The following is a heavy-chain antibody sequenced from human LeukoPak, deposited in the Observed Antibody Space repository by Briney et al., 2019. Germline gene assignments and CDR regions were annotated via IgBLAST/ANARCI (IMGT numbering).Heavy chain of an antibody. CDR3: ARDLNFWGYYFDY. D-gene: IGHD3-16*01. CDR1: GFTFSSYA. J-gene: IGHJ4*02. CDR2: ISYDGSNK. V-gene: IGHV3-30*04. Sequence: GGSLRLSCAASGFTFSSYAMHGVRQAPGKGLEGVAVISYDGSNKYYADSVKGRFTISRDNSKNTLYLQMNSLRAEDTAVYYCARDLNFWGYYFDYWGQGTLVTVSS.